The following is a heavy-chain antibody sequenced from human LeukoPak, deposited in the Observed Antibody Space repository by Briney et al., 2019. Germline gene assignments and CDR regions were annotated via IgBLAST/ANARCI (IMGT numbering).Heavy chain of an antibody. CDR1: GFTFSSYS. Sequence: GGSLRLSCAASGFTFSSYSMNWVRQAPGKGLEWVSSISSSSSYIYYADSVKGRFIISRDNAKNSLNLQMNSLRAEDTAVYYCARDGIGSGYLVFDYWGQGTLVTVSS. V-gene: IGHV3-21*01. CDR3: ARDGIGSGYLVFDY. D-gene: IGHD3-22*01. J-gene: IGHJ4*02. CDR2: ISSSSSYI.